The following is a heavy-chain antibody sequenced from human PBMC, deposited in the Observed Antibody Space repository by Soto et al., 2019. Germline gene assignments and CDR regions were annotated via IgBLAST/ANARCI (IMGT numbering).Heavy chain of an antibody. CDR1: GFNFSNGW. CDR2: IKSKIHGGTT. Sequence: ELQLVESGGGLVKPGGSLRLSCAASGFNFSNGWMSWVRQAPGKGLEWVGRIKSKIHGGTTDYAAHVKGRFTISRDDSKDARYLEMHSLQTDDTAVYYCSTDEWEWGQGTLVTVSS. J-gene: IGHJ4*02. CDR3: STDEWE. D-gene: IGHD1-26*01. V-gene: IGHV3-15*05.